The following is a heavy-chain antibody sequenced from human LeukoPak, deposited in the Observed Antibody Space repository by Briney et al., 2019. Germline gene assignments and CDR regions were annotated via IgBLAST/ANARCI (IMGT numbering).Heavy chain of an antibody. CDR1: GFTFSDYV. D-gene: IGHD3-22*01. J-gene: IGHJ4*02. CDR2: ISGSGGST. CDR3: APPTGVALYDSSGY. Sequence: GGSLRLSCAASGFTFSDYVMNWVRQAPGEGLEWVSTISGSGGSTYYADSVKGRFTISRDNSKNTLYLQMNGLRAEDTAIYYCAPPTGVALYDSSGYGGQGTLVTVS. V-gene: IGHV3-23*01.